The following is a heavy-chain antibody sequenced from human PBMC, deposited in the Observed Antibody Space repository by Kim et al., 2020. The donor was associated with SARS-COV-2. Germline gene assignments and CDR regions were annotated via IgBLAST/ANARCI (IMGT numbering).Heavy chain of an antibody. Sequence: SVKVSCKASGGTFSSYAISWVRQAPGQGLEWMGGIIPIFGTANYAQKFQGRVTITADKSTSTAYMKLSSLRSEDTAVYYCARDVGTARGDFDPWGQGTLVTVSS. CDR2: IIPIFGTA. V-gene: IGHV1-69*06. CDR1: GGTFSSYA. J-gene: IGHJ5*02. CDR3: ARDVGTARGDFDP. D-gene: IGHD2-15*01.